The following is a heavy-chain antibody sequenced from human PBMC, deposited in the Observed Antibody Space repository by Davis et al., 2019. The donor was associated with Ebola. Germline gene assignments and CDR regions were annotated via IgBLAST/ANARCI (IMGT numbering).Heavy chain of an antibody. Sequence: GESLKISCAASGFTFSNFWMHWVRQAPGKGLVCVSRINNDGSITNYADSVKGRFTISRDKAKNTLYLQMNSLRAEDTAVYYCARDALLWFGELLFTEYYYMDVWGKGTTVTVSS. CDR2: INNDGSIT. D-gene: IGHD3-10*01. J-gene: IGHJ6*03. CDR3: ARDALLWFGELLFTEYYYMDV. V-gene: IGHV3-74*01. CDR1: GFTFSNFW.